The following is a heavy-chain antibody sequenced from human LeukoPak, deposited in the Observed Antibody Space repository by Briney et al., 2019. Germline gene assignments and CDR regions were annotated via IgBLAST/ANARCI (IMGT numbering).Heavy chain of an antibody. CDR3: ATETLRITMIVVAPDAFDI. CDR2: FDPEDGET. D-gene: IGHD3-22*01. J-gene: IGHJ3*02. CDR1: GYTLTELS. V-gene: IGHV1-24*01. Sequence: ASVKVSCKVSGYTLTELSMHWVRQAPGKGLEWMGGFDPEDGETIYAQKFQGRVTMTEDTSTDTAYMELSSLRSEDTAVYYCATETLRITMIVVAPDAFDIWGQGTMVTVSS.